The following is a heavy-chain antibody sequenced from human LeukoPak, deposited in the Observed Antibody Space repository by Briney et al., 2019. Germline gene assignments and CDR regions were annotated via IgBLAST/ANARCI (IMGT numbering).Heavy chain of an antibody. D-gene: IGHD3-22*01. V-gene: IGHV4-4*07. CDR2: IYTSGST. CDR1: GGSISSYY. J-gene: IGHJ4*02. Sequence: PSETLSLTCTVSGGSISSYYWSWIRQPAGKGLEWIGRIYTSGSTNYNPSLKSRVTISVDTSKNQFSLKLSSVTAADTAVYYCARDRYYDSSGILDYWGQGTLVTVSS. CDR3: ARDRYYDSSGILDY.